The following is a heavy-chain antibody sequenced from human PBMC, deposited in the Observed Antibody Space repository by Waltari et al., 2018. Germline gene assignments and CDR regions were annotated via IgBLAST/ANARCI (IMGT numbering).Heavy chain of an antibody. D-gene: IGHD2-2*01. CDR2: INPQNGGT. V-gene: IGHV1-2*02. CDR3: ARDGSPAASPHYYYYYIDV. J-gene: IGHJ6*03. Sequence: QAHLLQSGAEVKRPGASLWVSCEASGFIFTAYYLHWVRQAPGQGLEWMGWINPQNGGTNYAQKFQGRVIMTRDMSVKTVYMDLRRLGSDDTAIYYCARDGSPAASPHYYYYYIDVWGKGTTVTISS. CDR1: GFIFTAYY.